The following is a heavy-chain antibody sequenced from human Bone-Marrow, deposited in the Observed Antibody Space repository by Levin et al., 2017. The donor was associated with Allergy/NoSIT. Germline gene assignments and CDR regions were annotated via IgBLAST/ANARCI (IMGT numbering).Heavy chain of an antibody. D-gene: IGHD1-26*01. CDR1: GGSMSSYY. V-gene: IGHV4-4*07. J-gene: IGHJ4*02. CDR2: ISTSGST. Sequence: RSGGSLRLSCTVSGGSMSSYYGCWIRQSAGKGLEWIGRISTSGSTNYNPSLKSRVTMSEDRSKNQFSLKVNSVTAADTAMYYCARAGAFSGSYALDYWGQGALVSVSS. CDR3: ARAGAFSGSYALDY.